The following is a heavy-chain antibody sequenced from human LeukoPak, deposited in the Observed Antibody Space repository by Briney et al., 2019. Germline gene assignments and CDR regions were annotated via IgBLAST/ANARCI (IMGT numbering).Heavy chain of an antibody. CDR2: ISYDGSNK. J-gene: IGHJ4*02. CDR1: GFTFSSYA. CDR3: AREGIQLWSPYFDY. V-gene: IGHV3-30-3*01. Sequence: GRSLRLSCAASGFTFSSYAMHWVRQAPGKGLEWVAVISYDGSNKYYAVSVKGRFTISRDNSKNTLYLQMNSLRAEDTAVYYCAREGIQLWSPYFDYWGQGTLVTVSS. D-gene: IGHD5-18*01.